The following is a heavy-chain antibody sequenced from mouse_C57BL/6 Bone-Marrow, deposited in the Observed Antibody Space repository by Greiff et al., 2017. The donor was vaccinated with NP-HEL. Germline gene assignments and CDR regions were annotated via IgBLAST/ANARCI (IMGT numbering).Heavy chain of an antibody. J-gene: IGHJ4*01. D-gene: IGHD1-1*01. CDR1: GFNIKDDY. CDR2: IDPENGDT. CDR3: TTSRYYGSYYYAMDY. V-gene: IGHV14-4*01. Sequence: ELQLQQSGAELVRPGASVKLFCTASGFNIKDDYMHWVKQRPEQGLEWIGWIDPENGDTEYASKFQGKATITADTSSNTAYLQLSSLTSEDTAVYYCTTSRYYGSYYYAMDYWGQGTSVTVSS.